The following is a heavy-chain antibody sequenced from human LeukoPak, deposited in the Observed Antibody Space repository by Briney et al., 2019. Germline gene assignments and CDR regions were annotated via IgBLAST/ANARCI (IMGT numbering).Heavy chain of an antibody. CDR3: ARFRELPDLDY. CDR1: GFTFSDYY. D-gene: IGHD1-26*01. Sequence: PGGSLRLSCAASGFTFSDYYMSWIRQAPGKGLEWVSYISSSSSYTNYADSVKGRFTISRDNAKNSLYLQMNGLRAEDTAVYYCARFRELPDLDYWGQGTLVTVSS. J-gene: IGHJ4*02. V-gene: IGHV3-11*03. CDR2: ISSSSSYT.